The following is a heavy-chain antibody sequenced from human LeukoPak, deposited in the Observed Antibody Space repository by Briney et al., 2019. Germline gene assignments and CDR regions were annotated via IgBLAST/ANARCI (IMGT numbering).Heavy chain of an antibody. CDR1: GGSFSGYY. J-gene: IGHJ6*02. D-gene: IGHD2-2*01. CDR2: INHSGST. Sequence: SETLSLTCAVYGGSFSGYYWSWIRQPPGKGLEWIGEINHSGSTNYNPSLKSRVTISVDTSKNQFSLKLSSVTAADTAVYYCARDVRYCSSTSCYYGMDVWGQGTTATVSS. CDR3: ARDVRYCSSTSCYYGMDV. V-gene: IGHV4-34*01.